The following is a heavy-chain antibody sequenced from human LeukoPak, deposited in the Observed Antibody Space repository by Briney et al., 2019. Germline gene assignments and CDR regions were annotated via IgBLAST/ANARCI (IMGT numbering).Heavy chain of an antibody. V-gene: IGHV4-59*08. CDR2: IYYSGST. CDR1: GGSMSPYH. J-gene: IGHJ4*02. Sequence: SETLSLTCTVSGGSMSPYHWGWIRQPPGKGLEWTGYIYYSGSTNYNPSLNSRVTISVDTSKNQFSLRLSSVTAADTAIYYCARAVCGRFDYWGQGTLVTVSS. D-gene: IGHD6-19*01. CDR3: ARAVCGRFDY.